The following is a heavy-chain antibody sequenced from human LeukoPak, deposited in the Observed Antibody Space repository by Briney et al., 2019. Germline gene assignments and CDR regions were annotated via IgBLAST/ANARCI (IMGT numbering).Heavy chain of an antibody. J-gene: IGHJ3*02. CDR3: AREYRTMVRGVQVSLDAFDI. V-gene: IGHV3-7*01. CDR2: IKQDGREK. Sequence: GGSLRLSCAASGFTFNSYWTSWVRQAPGKGRVWVANIKQDGREKYYVDSVKGRFTISRDNAKNSLYLQMNSLRAEDTAVYYGAREYRTMVRGVQVSLDAFDIWGPGKMVTVSS. CDR1: GFTFNSYW. D-gene: IGHD3-10*01.